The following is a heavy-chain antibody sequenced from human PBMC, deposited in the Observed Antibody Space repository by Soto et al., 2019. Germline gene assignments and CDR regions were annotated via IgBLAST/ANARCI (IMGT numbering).Heavy chain of an antibody. D-gene: IGHD6-19*01. CDR3: ARALTVAGKDY. V-gene: IGHV1-8*01. J-gene: IGHJ4*02. Sequence: AWVKVSCKASGYTFTSYDINWVRQATGQGLEGMGWMNPNSGNTGYAQKFQGRVTMTRNTSISTAYMQLSSLRSEDTTVYHCARALTVAGKDYWGQGTLVTVSS. CDR1: GYTFTSYD. CDR2: MNPNSGNT.